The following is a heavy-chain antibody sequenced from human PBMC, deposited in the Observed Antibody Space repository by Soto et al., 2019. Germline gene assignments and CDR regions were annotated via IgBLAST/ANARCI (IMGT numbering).Heavy chain of an antibody. Sequence: GGSLRLSCAASGFTFSGSAMHWVRQASGEGLEWVGRIRSKANSYATAYAASVKGRFTISRDDSKNTAYLQMNSLKTEDTAVYYCTRQGGTHCSGGSCSDDYWGQGTLVTVSS. J-gene: IGHJ4*02. CDR1: GFTFSGSA. CDR2: IRSKANSYAT. CDR3: TRQGGTHCSGGSCSDDY. D-gene: IGHD2-15*01. V-gene: IGHV3-73*01.